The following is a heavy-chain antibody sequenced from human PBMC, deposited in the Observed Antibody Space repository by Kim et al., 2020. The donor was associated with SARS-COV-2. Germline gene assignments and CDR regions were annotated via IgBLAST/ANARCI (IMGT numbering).Heavy chain of an antibody. J-gene: IGHJ6*02. CDR1: GFTFSSYS. V-gene: IGHV3-48*02. D-gene: IGHD3-10*01. Sequence: GGSLRLSCAASGFTFSSYSMNWVRQAPGKGLEWVSYISSSSSTIYYADSVKGRFTISRDNAKNSLYLQMNSLRDEDTAVYYCARGGWFGNLGGGMDVWGQGTTVTVSS. CDR3: ARGGWFGNLGGGMDV. CDR2: ISSSSSTI.